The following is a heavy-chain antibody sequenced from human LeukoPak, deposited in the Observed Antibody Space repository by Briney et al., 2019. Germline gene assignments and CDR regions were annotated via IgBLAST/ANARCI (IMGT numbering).Heavy chain of an antibody. CDR1: GFTFSSDA. CDR2: ISSTGGTA. J-gene: IGHJ4*02. D-gene: IGHD3-10*01. Sequence: GGSLRLSCAASGFTFSSDAMSWGRQAPGKGLEWVSAISSTGGTAYYADSVKGRFTIFRDDPHNTLYLQMNSLRAEDTAVYFCARGGVDYYGSGTYYLMYYFDYWGQGALVTVSS. CDR3: ARGGVDYYGSGTYYLMYYFDY. V-gene: IGHV3-23*01.